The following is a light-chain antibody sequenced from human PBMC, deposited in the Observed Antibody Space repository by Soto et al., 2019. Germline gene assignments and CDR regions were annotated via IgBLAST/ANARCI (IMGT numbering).Light chain of an antibody. J-gene: IGKJ5*01. Sequence: DIQMTQSPSTLSASVGDRVTITCRASQSISRWLAWSQQKPGKAPNLLIYGASSLESGVPSRFSGSGSGTEFTLTISSLQPDDFATYYCQQYNSFPITFGQGTRLET. CDR3: QQYNSFPIT. CDR2: GAS. V-gene: IGKV1-5*01. CDR1: QSISRW.